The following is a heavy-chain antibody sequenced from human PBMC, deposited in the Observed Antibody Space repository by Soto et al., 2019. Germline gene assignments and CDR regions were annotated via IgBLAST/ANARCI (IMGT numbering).Heavy chain of an antibody. V-gene: IGHV3-48*01. CDR1: GFRFSDYS. Sequence: PGGSLRLSCAASGFRFSDYSMNWVRQAPGRGLEWVSYISSSSFTIHYADSVEGRFAISRDNAKNSLYLQMNSLRVEDTAVYYCARSWSSGSYDDWGQGTLVTVSS. J-gene: IGHJ4*02. D-gene: IGHD3-10*01. CDR3: ARSWSSGSYDD. CDR2: ISSSSFTI.